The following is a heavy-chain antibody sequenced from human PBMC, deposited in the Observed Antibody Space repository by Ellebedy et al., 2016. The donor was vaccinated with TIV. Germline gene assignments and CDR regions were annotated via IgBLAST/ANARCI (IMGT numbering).Heavy chain of an antibody. CDR3: ARGYGGISPFDY. CDR1: GYSISSGYY. D-gene: IGHD4-23*01. CDR2: IYHSGNT. J-gene: IGHJ4*02. V-gene: IGHV4-38-2*02. Sequence: MPGGSLRLSCTVSGYSISSGYYWGWIRQPPGKGLEWIGIIYHSGNTYSNPSLKSRVTISIDTSRNQFSLKLTSVTAADTAVYYCARGYGGISPFDYWGQGTLVTVSS.